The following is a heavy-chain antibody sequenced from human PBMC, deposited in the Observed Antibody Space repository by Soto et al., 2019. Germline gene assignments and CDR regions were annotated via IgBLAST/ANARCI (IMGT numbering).Heavy chain of an antibody. CDR1: VFTCSSYG. CDR2: IWYDGSNK. CDR3: ARGNYDSSGYYSSSAFDI. V-gene: IGHV3-33*01. J-gene: IGHJ3*02. Sequence: GALRLACAASVFTCSSYGMHWVRQAPGKGLEWVAVIWYDGSNKYYADSVKGRFTISRDNSKNTLYLQMNSLRAEDTAVYYCARGNYDSSGYYSSSAFDIWGQGTMVTVSS. D-gene: IGHD3-22*01.